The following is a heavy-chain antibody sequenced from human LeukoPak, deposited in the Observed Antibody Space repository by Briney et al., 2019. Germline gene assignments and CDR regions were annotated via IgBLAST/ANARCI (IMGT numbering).Heavy chain of an antibody. CDR3: AKGGRTRKSISMLRGVRNHYYYMDV. CDR2: ISGSGGST. Sequence: AGGSLRLSCAASGFTFSSYGMSWVRQAPGKGLEWVSAISGSGGSTYYADSVKGRFTISRNNSKNTLYLQMNSLRAEDTAVYYCAKGGRTRKSISMLRGVRNHYYYMDVWGKGTTVTISS. CDR1: GFTFSSYG. J-gene: IGHJ6*03. D-gene: IGHD3-10*01. V-gene: IGHV3-23*01.